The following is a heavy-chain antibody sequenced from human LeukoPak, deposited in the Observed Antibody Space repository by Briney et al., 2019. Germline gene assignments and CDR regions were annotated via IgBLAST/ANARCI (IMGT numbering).Heavy chain of an antibody. V-gene: IGHV3-23*01. CDR3: AKGGKWDVTPFDY. J-gene: IGHJ4*02. CDR2: ITARGDGT. CDR1: EFTFRNYV. D-gene: IGHD1-26*01. Sequence: PGGSLRLSCVASEFTFRNYVMSWVRQAPGKGLEWVSAITARGDGTNYADSVKGRFTISRDNSKNTLYLQVNSLRAEDTAVYYCAKGGKWDVTPFDYWGQGTLVTVSS.